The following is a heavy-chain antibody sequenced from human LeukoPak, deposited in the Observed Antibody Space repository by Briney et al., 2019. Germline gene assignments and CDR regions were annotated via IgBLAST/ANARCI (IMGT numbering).Heavy chain of an antibody. J-gene: IGHJ4*02. CDR3: ARVGQLVFDY. Sequence: GASVKVPCKTSGYTFTNGYLHWVRQAPGQGLEWVGIINPGDGSTKYAQKFQGRVTMTRDTSTSTVYMELSILGSEDTAVYYCARVGQLVFDYWGQGTLVTVPS. CDR2: INPGDGST. D-gene: IGHD6-6*01. V-gene: IGHV1-46*03. CDR1: GYTFTNGY.